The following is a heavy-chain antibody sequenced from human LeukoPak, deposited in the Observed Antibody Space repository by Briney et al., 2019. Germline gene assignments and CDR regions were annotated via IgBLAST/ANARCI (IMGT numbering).Heavy chain of an antibody. Sequence: ASVKVSCKASGGILSKWSISWVRQAPGQGLEWMGWISAYNGNTNYAQKLQGRVTMTTDTSTSTAYMELRSLRSDDTAVYYCARIYDQGDFDYWGQGTLVTVSS. J-gene: IGHJ4*02. CDR3: ARIYDQGDFDY. D-gene: IGHD3-22*01. CDR1: GGILSKWS. V-gene: IGHV1-18*01. CDR2: ISAYNGNT.